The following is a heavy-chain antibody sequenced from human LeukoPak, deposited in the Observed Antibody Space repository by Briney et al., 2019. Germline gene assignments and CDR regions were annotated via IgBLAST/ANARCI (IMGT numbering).Heavy chain of an antibody. CDR1: GYTFTGYY. D-gene: IGHD6-13*01. V-gene: IGHV1-8*02. CDR2: MNPNSGNT. J-gene: IGHJ6*03. Sequence: SVKVSCKASGYTFTGYYMHWVRQATGQGLEWMGWMNPNSGNTGYAQKFRGRVTMTRNTSINTAYMELSSLRSEDTAVCYCARGRSSSSGGVYYYYYYMAVWGKGTTVTISS. CDR3: ARGRSSSSGGVYYYYYYMAV.